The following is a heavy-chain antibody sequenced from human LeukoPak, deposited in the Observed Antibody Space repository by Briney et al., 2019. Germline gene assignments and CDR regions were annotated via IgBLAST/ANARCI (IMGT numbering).Heavy chain of an antibody. CDR1: GVSFSGYY. Sequence: SETLSLTCAVYGVSFSGYYWSWIRRPPGKGLEWIGEINHSGSTNYNPSLKSRVTISVDTSKNQFSLKLSSVTAADTAVYYCARGVPSGYWGQGTLVTVSS. V-gene: IGHV4-34*01. D-gene: IGHD3-10*01. J-gene: IGHJ4*02. CDR3: ARGVPSGY. CDR2: INHSGST.